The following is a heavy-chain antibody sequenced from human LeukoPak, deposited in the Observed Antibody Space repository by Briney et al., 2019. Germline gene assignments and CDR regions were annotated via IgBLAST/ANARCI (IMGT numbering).Heavy chain of an antibody. Sequence: AGSLRLSCAASGFTFSSDTMSWVRQPPGKGLEWVSAISGSGGSTYYADSVKGRFTISRDNSKNTLYLPMNSLRAEDTAVYYCEKDGARIAAGGESDPWGQGTLVTVSS. CDR2: ISGSGGST. CDR3: EKDGARIAAGGESDP. V-gene: IGHV3-23*01. CDR1: GFTFSSDT. D-gene: IGHD6-13*01. J-gene: IGHJ5*02.